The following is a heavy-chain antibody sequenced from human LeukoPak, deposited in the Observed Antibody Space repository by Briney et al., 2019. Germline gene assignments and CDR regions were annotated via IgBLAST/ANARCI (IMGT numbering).Heavy chain of an antibody. D-gene: IGHD3-3*01. CDR2: IRQDGSAK. J-gene: IGHJ4*02. Sequence: GGSLRLSCAASGFTFSSYGMHWVRQAPGKGLEWVANIRQDGSAKYYVDSVKGRFTISRDNAKDSLYLQMNSLRAEDTAVYHCARGFLDSWGQGTLVTVSS. CDR1: GFTFSSYG. V-gene: IGHV3-7*03. CDR3: ARGFLDS.